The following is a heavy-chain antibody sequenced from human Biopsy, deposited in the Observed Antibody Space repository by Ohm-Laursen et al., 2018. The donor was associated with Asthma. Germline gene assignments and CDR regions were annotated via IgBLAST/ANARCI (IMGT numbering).Heavy chain of an antibody. Sequence: SLRLSCTAFGFSFSNFAIHWVRQAPGKGLERVGVISKDASTQDYADSVKGRFTMARGNSKNTLDLQMNSLREEDTAVYYCVRDGTDDAFDIWGQGTVVSVSS. CDR1: GFSFSNFA. CDR2: ISKDASTQ. V-gene: IGHV3-30*01. CDR3: VRDGTDDAFDI. D-gene: IGHD1-1*01. J-gene: IGHJ3*02.